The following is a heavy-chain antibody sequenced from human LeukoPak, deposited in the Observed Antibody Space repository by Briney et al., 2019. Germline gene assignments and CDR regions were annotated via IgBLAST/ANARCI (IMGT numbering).Heavy chain of an antibody. CDR2: VNTDGSGT. J-gene: IGHJ4*02. D-gene: IGHD3-10*01. CDR1: GFTFSSYW. CDR3: AKEEPDNLSVRGYFDY. V-gene: IGHV3-74*01. Sequence: SGGSLRLSCAASGFTFSSYWVHWVRQAPGKGLVWVSHVNTDGSGTSYADSVKGRFTISRDNSKDTLYLQMNSLRAEDTAVYYCAKEEPDNLSVRGYFDYWGQGTLVTVSS.